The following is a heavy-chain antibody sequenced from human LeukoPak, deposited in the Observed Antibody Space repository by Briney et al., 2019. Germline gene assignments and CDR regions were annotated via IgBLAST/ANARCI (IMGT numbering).Heavy chain of an antibody. CDR3: AKGGRVVVISYFDY. D-gene: IGHD3-22*01. CDR2: IIPIFGTA. CDR1: GGTFSSYA. V-gene: IGHV1-69*06. Sequence: SVKVSCKASGGTFSSYAISWVRQAPGQGLEWMGGIIPIFGTANYAQKFQGRVTITADKSTSTAYMELNSLRAEDTAVYYCAKGGRVVVISYFDYWGQGTLVTVSS. J-gene: IGHJ4*02.